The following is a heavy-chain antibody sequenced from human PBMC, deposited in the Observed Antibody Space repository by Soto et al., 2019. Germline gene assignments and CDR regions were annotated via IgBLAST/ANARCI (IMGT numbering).Heavy chain of an antibody. CDR1: GYSISSGSY. Sequence: PSETLSLTCTVSGYSISSGSYWVWIRQPPGKGPEWIASIYHGGTTFYNPSLKSRITISVDTSNNQFSLKLTSVTAADTAVYYCARVHVMVAAGSTFDYWGHGTLVTVSS. CDR3: ARVHVMVAAGSTFDY. V-gene: IGHV4-38-2*02. J-gene: IGHJ4*01. D-gene: IGHD6-19*01. CDR2: IYHGGTT.